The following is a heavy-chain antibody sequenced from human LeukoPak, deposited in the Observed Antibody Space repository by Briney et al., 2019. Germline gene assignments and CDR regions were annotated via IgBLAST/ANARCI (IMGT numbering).Heavy chain of an antibody. J-gene: IGHJ4*02. Sequence: PGESLKISCKGSGYSFTNYWIGWVRQMPGKGLEWVGIIYPGDSDTRYSPSFQGQVTISADKSISTAYLQWSSLKASDTAMYYCALSEIAGVESFDYWGQGTLVTVSS. D-gene: IGHD6-13*01. CDR3: ALSEIAGVESFDY. CDR2: IYPGDSDT. CDR1: GYSFTNYW. V-gene: IGHV5-51*01.